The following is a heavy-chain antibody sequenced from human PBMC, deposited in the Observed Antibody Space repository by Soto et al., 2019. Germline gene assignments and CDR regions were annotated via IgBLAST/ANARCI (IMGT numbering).Heavy chain of an antibody. CDR2: IYYSGST. CDR1: GGSISSGDYY. V-gene: IGHV4-30-4*01. Sequence: PSETLSLTCTVSGGSISSGDYYWSWIRQPPGKGLEWIGYIYYSGSTYYNPSLKSRVTISVDTSKNQFSLKLSSVTAADTAVYYCARDLLRFWFDPWGQGTLVTVSS. CDR3: ARDLLRFWFDP. D-gene: IGHD1-26*01. J-gene: IGHJ5*02.